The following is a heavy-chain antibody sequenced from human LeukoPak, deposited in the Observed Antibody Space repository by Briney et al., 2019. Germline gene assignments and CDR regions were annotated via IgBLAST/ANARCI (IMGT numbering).Heavy chain of an antibody. CDR2: IYYSGST. V-gene: IGHV4-61*01. D-gene: IGHD5-18*01. CDR3: ARIGVQLWAAFDY. Sequence: SETLSLTCTVSGGSVSSGSYYWSWTRQPPGTGLEWIGYIYYSGSTNYNPSLKSRVTISVDTSKNQFSLKLSSVTAADTAVYYCARIGVQLWAAFDYWGQGTLVTVSS. CDR1: GGSVSSGSYY. J-gene: IGHJ4*02.